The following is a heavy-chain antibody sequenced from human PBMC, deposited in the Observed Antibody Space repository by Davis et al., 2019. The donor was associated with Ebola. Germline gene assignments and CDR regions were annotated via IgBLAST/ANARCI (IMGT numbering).Heavy chain of an antibody. CDR3: ARVPYYYYGMDV. J-gene: IGHJ6*02. CDR1: GFTFSNFA. V-gene: IGHV3-33*01. CDR2: IWYDGSNE. Sequence: PGGSLRLSCAASGFTFSNFAMHWVRQAPGKGLEWVAVIWYDGSNEYYADSVKGRFTISRDNAKNSLYLQMNSLRAEDTAVYYCARVPYYYYGMDVWGQGTTVTVSS.